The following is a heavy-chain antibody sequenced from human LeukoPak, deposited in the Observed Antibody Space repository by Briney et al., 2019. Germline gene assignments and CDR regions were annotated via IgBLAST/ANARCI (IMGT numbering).Heavy chain of an antibody. D-gene: IGHD2-8*01. J-gene: IGHJ4*02. Sequence: TGGSLRLSCAASGFTFSSYGMHWVRQAPGKGLEWVSYISSSGSTIYYADSVKGRFTISRDNPKNSLYLQMNSLRAEDTAVYYCAREEAVYAIRRGIDYWGQGTLVTVSS. V-gene: IGHV3-48*04. CDR2: ISSSGSTI. CDR1: GFTFSSYG. CDR3: AREEAVYAIRRGIDY.